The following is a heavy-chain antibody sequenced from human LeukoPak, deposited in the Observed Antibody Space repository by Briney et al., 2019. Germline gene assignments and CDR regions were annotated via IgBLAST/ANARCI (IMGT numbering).Heavy chain of an antibody. CDR2: IYPGDSDT. CDR1: GYRSTDYW. J-gene: IGHJ4*02. D-gene: IGHD6-19*01. V-gene: IGHV5-51*01. CDR3: ARSSAPGIAVSPFDF. Sequence: GESLKISCKGFGYRSTDYWIGWVRQVPGKGLEWMGIIYPGDSDTRYSPSLQGQVTISADKSISTAYLQWSSLKASDTAIFYCARSSAPGIAVSPFDFWGQGTLVTVSS.